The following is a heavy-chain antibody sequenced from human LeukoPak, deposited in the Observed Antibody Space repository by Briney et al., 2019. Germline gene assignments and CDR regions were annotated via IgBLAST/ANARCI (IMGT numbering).Heavy chain of an antibody. V-gene: IGHV4-31*03. J-gene: IGHJ4*02. CDR1: GGSISSGGYY. Sequence: SETLSLTCTVSGGSISSGGYYWSWIRQHPGKGLEWIGYIYYSGSTYYNPSLKSRVTISVDTPKNQFSLKLSSVTAADAAVYYCARVDPTLYYFDYWGQGTLVTVSS. CDR2: IYYSGST. CDR3: ARVDPTLYYFDY.